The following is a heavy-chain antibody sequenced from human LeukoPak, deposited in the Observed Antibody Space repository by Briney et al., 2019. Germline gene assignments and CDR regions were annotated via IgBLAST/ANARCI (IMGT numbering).Heavy chain of an antibody. D-gene: IGHD3-22*01. J-gene: IGHJ4*02. Sequence: SETLSLTYAVYGGSFSGYYWSWIRQPPGKGLEWIGEINHSGSTNYNPSLKSRITISVDTAQNQFSLKVSSVTAADTAVYYCARYSDYYDSSGYYFDYWGQGTLVTVSS. V-gene: IGHV4-34*01. CDR3: ARYSDYYDSSGYYFDY. CDR2: INHSGST. CDR1: GGSFSGYY.